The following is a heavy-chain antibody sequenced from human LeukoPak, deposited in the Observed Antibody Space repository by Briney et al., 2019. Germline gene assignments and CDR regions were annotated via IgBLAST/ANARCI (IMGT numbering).Heavy chain of an antibody. CDR2: IYPGASDT. CDR1: GYRFTSYW. CDR3: ARHLLERWGTASDAFDI. D-gene: IGHD1-1*01. V-gene: IGHV5-51*01. J-gene: IGHJ3*02. Sequence: GESLQISFKGSGYRFTSYWICGVRQMPGKGLEGVGIIYPGASDTRYSSSFQGQVTISADKSISTAYLQWSSLKASDTAMYYCARHLLERWGTASDAFDIWGQGTMVIVSS.